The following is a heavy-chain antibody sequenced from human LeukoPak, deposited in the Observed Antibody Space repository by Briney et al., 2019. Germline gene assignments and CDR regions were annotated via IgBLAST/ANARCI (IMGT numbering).Heavy chain of an antibody. CDR3: ARDLNSSSSPSDY. J-gene: IGHJ4*02. CDR1: GFTFSDYY. D-gene: IGHD6-6*01. CDR2: ISSSGSTI. V-gene: IGHV3-11*01. Sequence: PGGSLRLSCAASGFTFSDYYMSWIRQAPGKGLEWVSYISSSGSTIYYADSVKGRFTISRDNAKNSLYLQMNSLRAEDTAVYYCARDLNSSSSPSDYWGQGTLVTVSS.